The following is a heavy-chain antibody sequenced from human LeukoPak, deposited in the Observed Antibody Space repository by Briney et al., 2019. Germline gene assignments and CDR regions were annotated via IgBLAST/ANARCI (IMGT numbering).Heavy chain of an antibody. J-gene: IGHJ4*02. Sequence: SETLSLTCTVSGGSISSSSYYWGWIRQPPGKGLEWIGNIYDSGSTYYNASLQSRVNISIDTSKNQFSLRLSSVTAADTAMYYCAKSGGYGLIDYWGKGTLVTVSS. V-gene: IGHV4-39*01. CDR2: IYDSGST. CDR1: GGSISSSSYY. CDR3: AKSGGYGLIDY. D-gene: IGHD1-26*01.